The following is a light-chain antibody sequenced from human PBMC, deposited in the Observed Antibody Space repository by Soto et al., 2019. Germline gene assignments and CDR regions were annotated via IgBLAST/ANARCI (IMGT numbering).Light chain of an antibody. CDR3: GAWDDSLSGWV. V-gene: IGLV1-47*01. J-gene: IGLJ3*02. CDR1: SSNIGSNH. Sequence: QSVLTQPPSASETPGQRVTISCSGSSSNIGSNHVYWYQHLPGTAPKLLIYRNYLRPSGVPDRFSASKSATSASLAISGLRSDDEADDYCGAWDDSLSGWVFGGGTKLTV. CDR2: RNY.